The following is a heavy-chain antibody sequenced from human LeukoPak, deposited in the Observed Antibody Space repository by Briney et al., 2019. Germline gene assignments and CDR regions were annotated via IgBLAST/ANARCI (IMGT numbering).Heavy chain of an antibody. J-gene: IGHJ4*02. CDR2: IYYTGTT. CDR1: NGSISSFY. V-gene: IGHV4-59*01. Sequence: KPSETLSLTCTVSNGSISSFYWTWIRQPPGKGLEWIGYIYYTGTTDYNPSLKSRVTISVDTSKNQFSLKLSSVTAADTAVYYCARLRDLYNIFEYWGQGALVTVSS. D-gene: IGHD1-1*01. CDR3: ARLRDLYNIFEY.